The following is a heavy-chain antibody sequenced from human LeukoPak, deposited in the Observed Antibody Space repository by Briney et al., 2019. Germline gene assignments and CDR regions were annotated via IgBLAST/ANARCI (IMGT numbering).Heavy chain of an antibody. D-gene: IGHD6-19*01. CDR3: AREIPVAVAGRYFDY. Sequence: SETLSLTCTVSGYSISSGYYWGWIRQPPGKGLEWIGSIYHSGSTYYNPSLKSRVTISVDTSKNQFSLKLSSVTAADTAVYYCAREIPVAVAGRYFDYWGQGTLVTVSS. CDR2: IYHSGST. J-gene: IGHJ4*02. V-gene: IGHV4-38-2*02. CDR1: GYSISSGYY.